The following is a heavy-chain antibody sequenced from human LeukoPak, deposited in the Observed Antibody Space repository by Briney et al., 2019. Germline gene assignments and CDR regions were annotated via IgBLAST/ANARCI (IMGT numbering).Heavy chain of an antibody. CDR2: INHSGST. V-gene: IGHV4-34*01. J-gene: IGHJ4*02. CDR1: GGSFSGYY. CDR3: ARGPRIAARRIDY. D-gene: IGHD6-6*01. Sequence: SETLSLTCAVYGGSFSGYYWSWIRQPPEKGLEWIGEINHSGSTNYNPSLKSRVTISVDTSKNQFSLKLSSVTAADTAVYYCARGPRIAARRIDYWGQGTLVTVSS.